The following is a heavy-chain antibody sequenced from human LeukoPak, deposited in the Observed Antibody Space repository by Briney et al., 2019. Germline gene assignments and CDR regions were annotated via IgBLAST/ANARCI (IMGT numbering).Heavy chain of an antibody. V-gene: IGHV4-34*01. CDR1: GFTFSSYA. CDR2: INHSGST. Sequence: PGGSLRLSCAASGFTFSSYAMSWIRQPPGKGLEWIGEINHSGSTSYNPSLKSRVTISVDTSKNQFSLKLSSVTAADTAVYYCARGHGSSWYFALDYWGQGTLVTASS. J-gene: IGHJ4*02. D-gene: IGHD6-13*01. CDR3: ARGHGSSWYFALDY.